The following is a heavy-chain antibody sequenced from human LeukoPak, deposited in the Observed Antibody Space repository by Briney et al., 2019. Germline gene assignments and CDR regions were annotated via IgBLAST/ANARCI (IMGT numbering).Heavy chain of an antibody. CDR3: AKELWFGTFDY. CDR2: ISYDGDSK. CDR1: GFTFSTFG. V-gene: IGHV3-30*18. J-gene: IGHJ4*02. Sequence: GRSLRLSCAASGFTFSTFGMHWVRQAPGKGLEWVAVISYDGDSKFYADSVKGRFTISSDNSKNTVFLQMNSLRAEDTAVYYCAKELWFGTFDYWGQGTLVTVSS. D-gene: IGHD3-10*01.